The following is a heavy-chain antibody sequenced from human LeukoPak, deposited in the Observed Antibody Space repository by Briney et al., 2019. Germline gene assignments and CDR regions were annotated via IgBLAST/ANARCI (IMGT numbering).Heavy chain of an antibody. Sequence: GGSLRLSCAVSGFIFSSYSMLWVRQAPGKGLEWVSNISRSSSVISYADSVKGRVTTSRDIAKNALYLQMSSLRVEDTAVYYCARLRMRADCSGAGCFYMGVWGKGTTVTVSS. CDR2: ISRSSSVI. CDR3: ARLRMRADCSGAGCFYMGV. CDR1: GFIFSSYS. D-gene: IGHD2-15*01. V-gene: IGHV3-48*01. J-gene: IGHJ6*03.